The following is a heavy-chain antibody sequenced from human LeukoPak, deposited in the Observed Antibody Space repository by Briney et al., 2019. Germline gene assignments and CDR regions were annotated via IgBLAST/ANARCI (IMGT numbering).Heavy chain of an antibody. V-gene: IGHV4-34*01. CDR3: ARDLGYYYDSSGYYRPPYFDY. J-gene: IGHJ4*02. D-gene: IGHD3-22*01. CDR2: INHSGST. Sequence: SETLSLTCAVYGGSFSGYYWNWIRQPPGKGLEWIGDINHSGSTNYNPSLNSRVTISVDTSKTQFSLKLRSVTAADTAVYYCARDLGYYYDSSGYYRPPYFDYWGQGTLVTVSS. CDR1: GGSFSGYY.